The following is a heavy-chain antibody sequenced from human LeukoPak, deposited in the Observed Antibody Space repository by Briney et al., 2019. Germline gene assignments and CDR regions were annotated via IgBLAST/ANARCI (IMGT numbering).Heavy chain of an antibody. CDR1: GFTFSSYS. CDR3: ERGQGSSDAFDI. Sequence: GGSLRLSCAASGFTFSSYSMNWVRQAPGKGLEWVSSTSSSSSYMYYADSVKGRFTISRDNAKNSLYLQMNSLRAEDTAVYYCERGQGSSDAFDIWGQGTMVTVSS. V-gene: IGHV3-21*01. J-gene: IGHJ3*02. D-gene: IGHD1-26*01. CDR2: TSSSSSYM.